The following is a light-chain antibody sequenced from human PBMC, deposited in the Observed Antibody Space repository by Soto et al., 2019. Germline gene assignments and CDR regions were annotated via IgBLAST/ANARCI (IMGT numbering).Light chain of an antibody. Sequence: DIQMTQSNFSLSASVGYRVTLTCRASQTISTYLNWYQLKPGKAPKLLISAASSLGSGVPSRFSGSGSGTDFSLTISSLQPEDFATYYCQQTYSTPLTFGGGTKVDIK. J-gene: IGKJ4*01. CDR3: QQTYSTPLT. V-gene: IGKV1-39*01. CDR1: QTISTY. CDR2: AAS.